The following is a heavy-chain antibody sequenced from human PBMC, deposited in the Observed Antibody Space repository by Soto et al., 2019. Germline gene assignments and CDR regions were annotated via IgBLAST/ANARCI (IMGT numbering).Heavy chain of an antibody. V-gene: IGHV2-5*02. CDR1: GFSLSTSGVG. D-gene: IGHD3-10*01. J-gene: IGHJ6*02. CDR3: SHQVATDYYGSGSYHGMDV. CDR2: IFWDDDK. Sequence: QITLKESGPTLVKPTQTLTLTCTFSGFSLSTSGVGVGWIRQPPGKALEWLALIFWDDDKRYSPSLKSRLTITKDTSKNQGVLTMTNMDPVETATYYCSHQVATDYYGSGSYHGMDVWGQGTTVTVSS.